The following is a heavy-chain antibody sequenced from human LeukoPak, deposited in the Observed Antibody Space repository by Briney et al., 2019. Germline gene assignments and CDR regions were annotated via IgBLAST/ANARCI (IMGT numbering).Heavy chain of an antibody. CDR1: GFTVSSNY. CDR2: IYSGGST. J-gene: IGHJ3*02. Sequence: GGSLRLSCAASGFTVSSNYMNWVRQAPGKGLEWVSVIYSGGSTYYADSVKGRYTISRDNSKNTLYLQMNSLRAEDTAVYYCARYGLGAHAFDIWGQGTMVTVSS. CDR3: ARYGLGAHAFDI. D-gene: IGHD3/OR15-3a*01. V-gene: IGHV3-66*01.